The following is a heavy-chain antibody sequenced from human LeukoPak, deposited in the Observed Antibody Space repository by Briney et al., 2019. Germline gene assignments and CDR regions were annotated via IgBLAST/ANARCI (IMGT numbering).Heavy chain of an antibody. V-gene: IGHV3-74*01. CDR1: GFTFSSYW. CDR3: ARVQGHPPNGLDV. J-gene: IGHJ3*01. Sequence: PGESLRLSCAASGFTFSSYWMHWVRQAPGKGLVWVSRINSDASSTSYADSVKGRFTISRDNAKNTLYLQMNSLRAEDTAVCYCARVQGHPPNGLDVWGQGTMVTVSS. D-gene: IGHD2-8*01. CDR2: INSDASST.